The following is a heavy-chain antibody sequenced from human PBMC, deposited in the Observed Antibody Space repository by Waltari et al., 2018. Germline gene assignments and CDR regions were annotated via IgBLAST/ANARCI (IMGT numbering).Heavy chain of an antibody. CDR1: GLSFGSYY. CDR2: NNPTGDQT. V-gene: IGHV1-46*01. Sequence: QVHLVQSGTEVKKPGASVKVSCKSSGLSFGSYYIHWLRPAPGQGLEWMVLNNPTGDQTTYSHRFQGRVTMSRDTSTRTAYLDLHSLRSADTAVYFCAMSTGYNRFDPWGQGTRVTVSA. D-gene: IGHD3-9*01. J-gene: IGHJ5*02. CDR3: AMSTGYNRFDP.